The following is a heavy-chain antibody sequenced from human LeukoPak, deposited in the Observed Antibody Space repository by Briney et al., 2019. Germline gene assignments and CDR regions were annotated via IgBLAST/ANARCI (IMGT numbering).Heavy chain of an antibody. CDR3: ARGGDNWNFY. D-gene: IGHD1-1*01. Sequence: SETLSLTCAVYGGSFSGYYRSWIRQPPGKGLELIGEINRSGSIDYNPSLKSRVTISADTSKNQFFLNLNSETAADTAVYYCARGGDNWNFYWGQGTLVTVS. CDR1: GGSFSGYY. CDR2: INRSGSI. J-gene: IGHJ4*02. V-gene: IGHV4-34*01.